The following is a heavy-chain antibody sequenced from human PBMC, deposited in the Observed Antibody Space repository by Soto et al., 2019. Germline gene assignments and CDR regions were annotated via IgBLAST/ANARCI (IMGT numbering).Heavy chain of an antibody. V-gene: IGHV1-2*02. J-gene: IGHJ4*02. CDR1: VYSFIYYY. CDR3: ARPPGYISDWYYFDL. CDR2: ISPKSGGT. D-gene: IGHD3-9*01. Sequence: XSGKVSCEASVYSFIYYYIHWVRQAPGQGFEWMGRISPKSGGTNYAQKFEGRVTMTWDTSLNTAYMELSSLISDDTAVYYCARPPGYISDWYYFDLWGQGTLVTVSS.